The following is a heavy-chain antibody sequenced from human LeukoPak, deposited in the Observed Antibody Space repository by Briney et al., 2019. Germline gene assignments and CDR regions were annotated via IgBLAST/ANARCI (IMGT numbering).Heavy chain of an antibody. CDR1: GLTFSNYA. V-gene: IGHV3-23*01. Sequence: PGGSLRLSCAASGLTFSNYAMSWVRQAPGKGLEWVSGISGSGGSTYYADSVKGRFTISRDNSKNTLYLQMNSLRAEDTAVYYCAKDPVGPAAPTHFDYWGQGTLVTVSS. D-gene: IGHD2-2*01. CDR3: AKDPVGPAAPTHFDY. CDR2: ISGSGGST. J-gene: IGHJ4*02.